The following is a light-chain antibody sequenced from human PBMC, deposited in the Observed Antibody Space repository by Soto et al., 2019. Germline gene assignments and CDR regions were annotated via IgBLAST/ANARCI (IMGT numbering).Light chain of an antibody. J-gene: IGLJ1*01. V-gene: IGLV2-14*03. CDR3: SSYTSSSTPRV. CDR2: DVS. Sequence: QSALTQPASVSGSLGQSITISCTGTSSDVGGYNYVYWYQQHPGKAPKLMIYDVSSRPSGVSNRFSGSKSGNTASLTISGLQAEDEADYYCSSYTSSSTPRVFGTGTKLTVL. CDR1: SSDVGGYNY.